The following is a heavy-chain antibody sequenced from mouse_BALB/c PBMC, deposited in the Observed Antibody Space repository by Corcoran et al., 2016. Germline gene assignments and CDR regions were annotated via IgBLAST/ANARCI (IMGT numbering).Heavy chain of an antibody. CDR2: IYPYNGGT. D-gene: IGHD1-2*01. CDR1: GYTFTDYN. CDR3: ARGVTTAASFAY. Sequence: EVQLQQSGPELVKPGASVKISYKASGYTFTDYNMHWVKQSHGKSLEWIGYIYPYNGGTGYNQKFKSKATLTVDNSSSTAYMELRSLTSEDSAVYYCARGVTTAASFAYWGQGTLVTVSA. V-gene: IGHV1S29*02. J-gene: IGHJ3*01.